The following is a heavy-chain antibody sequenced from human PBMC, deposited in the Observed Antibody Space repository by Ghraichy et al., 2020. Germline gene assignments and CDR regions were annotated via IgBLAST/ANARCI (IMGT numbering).Heavy chain of an antibody. D-gene: IGHD3-10*01. CDR3: VKLVEWTYGFGS. V-gene: IGHV3-11*01. CDR1: RFTVSDSY. J-gene: IGHJ4*02. CDR2: ISRGGTI. Sequence: GGSLRLSCAALRFTVSDSYMSWIRQAPGKRLEWLSYISRGGTISYADSVKGRFTMSRDNADNSLYLQMNSLTAEDTAVYYCVKLVEWTYGFGSWGQGTRVTVSS.